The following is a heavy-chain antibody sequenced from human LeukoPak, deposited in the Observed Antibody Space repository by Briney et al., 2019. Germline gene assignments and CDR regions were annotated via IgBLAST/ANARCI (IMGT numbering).Heavy chain of an antibody. CDR3: ARYYQYNWFDP. CDR2: ISSRGSTI. CDR1: RFTFSDYY. Sequence: PGGSLRLSCAASRFTFSDYYMSWIRQAPGKGLEWVSSISSRGSTIYYVDSVKGRFTISRDNAKNSLYLQMNSLRAEDTAVYYCARYYQYNWFDPWGRGTLVTVSS. D-gene: IGHD2-2*01. J-gene: IGHJ5*02. V-gene: IGHV3-11*04.